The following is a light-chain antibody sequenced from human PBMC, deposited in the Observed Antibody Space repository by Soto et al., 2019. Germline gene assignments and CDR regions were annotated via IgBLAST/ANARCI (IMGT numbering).Light chain of an antibody. CDR1: SSDVGGYNY. CDR2: EVS. CDR3: SSYAGSNSVV. J-gene: IGLJ2*01. V-gene: IGLV2-8*01. Sequence: QSALTQPPSASGSPGQSVTLSCTGTSSDVGGYNYVSWYQQHPGKAPKLMIYEVSKRPSGVPDCFSGSNSGNTASLTVSGLQAEDEADYYCSSYAGSNSVVFGGGTKVTVL.